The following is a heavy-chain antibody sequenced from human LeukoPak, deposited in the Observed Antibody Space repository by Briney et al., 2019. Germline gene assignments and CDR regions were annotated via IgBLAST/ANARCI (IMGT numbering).Heavy chain of an antibody. CDR2: IIPILGIA. CDR1: GGTFSSYT. CDR3: ARERHFDWLGFLFDP. D-gene: IGHD3-9*01. J-gene: IGHJ5*02. Sequence: ASVKVSCKASGGTFSSYTISWVRQAPGQGLEWMGRIIPILGIANYAQKFQGRVTITADKSTSTAYMELSSLRSEDTAVYYCARERHFDWLGFLFDPWGQGTLVTVSS. V-gene: IGHV1-69*04.